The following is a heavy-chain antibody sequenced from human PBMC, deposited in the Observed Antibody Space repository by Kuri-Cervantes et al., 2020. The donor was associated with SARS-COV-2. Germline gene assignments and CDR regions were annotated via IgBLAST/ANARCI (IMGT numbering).Heavy chain of an antibody. Sequence: GESLKISCAASGFTVSSYGMHWVRQAPGKGLEWVAFIRYDGSNKYYADSVKGRLTISRDNSKNTLYLQMNSLRAEDTAVYYCAKAPGIYGSSWYELDYWGQGTLVTVSS. V-gene: IGHV3-30*02. J-gene: IGHJ4*02. CDR2: IRYDGSNK. D-gene: IGHD6-13*01. CDR3: AKAPGIYGSSWYELDY. CDR1: GFTVSSYG.